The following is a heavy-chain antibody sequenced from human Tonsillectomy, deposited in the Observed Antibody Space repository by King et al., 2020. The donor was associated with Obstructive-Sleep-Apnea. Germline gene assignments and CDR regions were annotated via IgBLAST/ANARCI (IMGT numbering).Heavy chain of an antibody. CDR3: ASNLQPWELLALIDN. Sequence: VQLVESGGGVVQPGRSLRLSCAASGFIFSNYAIHWVRQAPGKGLEWVAVISYDGSEKYYADSVKGRFTFSRDNSKNTLYLQMSSLRADDTAVSYCASNLQPWELLALIDNWGQGTLVTVSS. V-gene: IGHV3-30*04. CDR1: GFIFSNYA. D-gene: IGHD1-26*01. J-gene: IGHJ4*02. CDR2: ISYDGSEK.